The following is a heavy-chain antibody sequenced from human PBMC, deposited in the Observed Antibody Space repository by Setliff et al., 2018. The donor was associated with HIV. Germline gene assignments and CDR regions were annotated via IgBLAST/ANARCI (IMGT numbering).Heavy chain of an antibody. CDR1: GYTFTSYY. V-gene: IGHV1-46*01. CDR3: ARQSLTGTTGINWFDP. D-gene: IGHD1-20*01. CDR2: INPSGGST. J-gene: IGHJ5*02. Sequence: PGASVKVSCKASGYTFTSYYMHWVRQAPGQGLEWMGIINPSGGSTSYAQKFQGRVTMTRDTSTSTVYMELSSLRSEDTAVYYCARQSLTGTTGINWFDPWGQGTLVTVSS.